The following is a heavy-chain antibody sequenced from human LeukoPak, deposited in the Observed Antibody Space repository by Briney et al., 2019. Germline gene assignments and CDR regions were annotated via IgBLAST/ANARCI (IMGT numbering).Heavy chain of an antibody. CDR2: IYPGEYDH. Sequence: GESLKISCQASGYSFSSYWIAWVRHMPGKGLEWMGIIYPGEYDHRCRTSFEGQVTISDDKSTSTTYLQWSSLRASDTAIYYCARRWYDSSGYSRHFDYWGQGTLVTVSS. J-gene: IGHJ4*02. V-gene: IGHV5-51*01. CDR1: GYSFSSYW. CDR3: ARRWYDSSGYSRHFDY. D-gene: IGHD3-22*01.